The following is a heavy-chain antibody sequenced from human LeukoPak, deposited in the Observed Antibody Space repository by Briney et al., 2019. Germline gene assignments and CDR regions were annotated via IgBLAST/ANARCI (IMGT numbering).Heavy chain of an antibody. Sequence: AAPLKISCEGAGYSFTTYWIGWVRQLPGKGLEWMGIIYHGDSDTRYSPSFQGPVTISADTSISTAYLQWSSLTASDSAMYYCVRLLGGGNSFHWGQGTLVTVSS. CDR2: IYHGDSDT. V-gene: IGHV5-51*01. D-gene: IGHD4-23*01. CDR3: VRLLGGGNSFH. J-gene: IGHJ4*02. CDR1: GYSFTTYW.